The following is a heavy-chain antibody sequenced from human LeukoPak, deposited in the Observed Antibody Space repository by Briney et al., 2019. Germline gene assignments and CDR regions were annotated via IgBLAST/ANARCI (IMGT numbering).Heavy chain of an antibody. CDR1: GFTFSSYA. CDR3: TKDFYYGSEGLFDY. CDR2: ISGSGGST. V-gene: IGHV3-23*01. D-gene: IGHD3-10*01. Sequence: PGGSLRLSCAASGFTFSSYAMSWVRQAPGKGLEWVSAISGSGGSTYYADSVKGRFTISRDNSKNTLYLQMNSLRAEDTAVYYCTKDFYYGSEGLFDYWGQGTLVTVSS. J-gene: IGHJ4*02.